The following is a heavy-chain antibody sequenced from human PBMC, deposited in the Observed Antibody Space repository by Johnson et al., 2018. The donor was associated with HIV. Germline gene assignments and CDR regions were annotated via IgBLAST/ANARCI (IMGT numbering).Heavy chain of an antibody. J-gene: IGHJ3*02. CDR1: GFTVSNNF. Sequence: VQLVESGGGVVQPGRSLRLSCVASGFTVSNNFMSWVRQAPGKGLEWVSVIYSGGRTYYTDSVKGRFTISRDTAKNTLYLQMNSLKTEDTAVYYCTTDRNWGRLFDGFDIWGQGTMVTVSS. V-gene: IGHV3-66*01. CDR3: TTDRNWGRLFDGFDI. CDR2: IYSGGRT. D-gene: IGHD7-27*01.